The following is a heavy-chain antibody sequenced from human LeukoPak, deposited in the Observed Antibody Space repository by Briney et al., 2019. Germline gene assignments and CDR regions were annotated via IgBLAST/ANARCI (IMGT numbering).Heavy chain of an antibody. CDR1: GGSISGTYY. Sequence: SETLSLTCTVSGGSISGTYYWSWIRQPPGKGLEWIGYIYYTGATDSNPSLKSRVTISLDTSKNQFSLNLSSVTAADTAVYYCARRWVYDKRAFDAWGQGTMVTVSS. J-gene: IGHJ3*01. CDR3: ARRWVYDKRAFDA. D-gene: IGHD3-16*01. V-gene: IGHV4-59*08. CDR2: IYYTGAT.